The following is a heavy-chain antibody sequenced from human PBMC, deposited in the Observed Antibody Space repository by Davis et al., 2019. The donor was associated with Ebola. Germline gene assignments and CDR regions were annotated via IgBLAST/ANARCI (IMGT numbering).Heavy chain of an antibody. CDR2: INAGNGNT. V-gene: IGHV1-3*01. CDR3: ASYDFWSGYYRFDP. CDR1: GYTFTSYA. D-gene: IGHD3-3*01. J-gene: IGHJ5*02. Sequence: AASVKVSCKASGYTFTSYAMHWVRQAPGQRLEWMGWINAGNGNTKYSQKFQGRVTITRDTSASTAYMELRSLRSDDTAVYYCASYDFWSGYYRFDPWGQGTLVTVSS.